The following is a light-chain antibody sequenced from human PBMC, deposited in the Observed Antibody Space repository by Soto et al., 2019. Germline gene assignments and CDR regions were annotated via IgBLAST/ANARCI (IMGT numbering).Light chain of an antibody. CDR2: AAS. J-gene: IGKJ2*01. CDR3: QESYSTPYT. CDR1: QSISSY. V-gene: IGKV1-39*01. Sequence: DILMTQSPSSLSASVGDRVTITCRASQSISSYLNWYQQKPGKAPKLLIYAASSLQSGVPSRFSGSAARTDFTLTISRLQPEDFGTYYWQESYSTPYTFGEGTKLVIK.